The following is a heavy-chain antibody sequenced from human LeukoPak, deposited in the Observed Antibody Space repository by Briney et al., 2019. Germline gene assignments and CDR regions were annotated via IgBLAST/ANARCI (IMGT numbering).Heavy chain of an antibody. D-gene: IGHD3-10*01. V-gene: IGHV1-2*02. CDR3: ARDRGLVRYYYYMDV. Sequence: ASVKVSCKASGYTFTGYYMHWVRQALGQGLEWMGWINPNSGGTNYAQKFQGRVTMTRDTSISTAYMELSRLRSDDTAVYYCARDRGLVRYYYYMDVWGKGTTVTISS. CDR2: INPNSGGT. CDR1: GYTFTGYY. J-gene: IGHJ6*03.